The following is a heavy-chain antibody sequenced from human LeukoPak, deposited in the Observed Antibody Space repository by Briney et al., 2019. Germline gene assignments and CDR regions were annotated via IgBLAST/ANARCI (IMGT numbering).Heavy chain of an antibody. Sequence: PSETLSLTCTVSGGSISSSSYYWGWIRQPPGKGLEWIGSIYCSGSTYYNPSLKSRVTISVDTSKNQFSLKLSSVTAADTAVYYCARDEGRYFQHWGQGTLVTVSS. CDR3: ARDEGRYFQH. CDR1: GGSISSSSYY. J-gene: IGHJ1*01. CDR2: IYCSGST. V-gene: IGHV4-39*07. D-gene: IGHD3-10*01.